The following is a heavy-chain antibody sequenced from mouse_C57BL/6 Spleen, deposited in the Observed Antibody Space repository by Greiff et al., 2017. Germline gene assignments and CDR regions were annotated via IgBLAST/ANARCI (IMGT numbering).Heavy chain of an antibody. CDR2: INPYNGGT. CDR3: ARARNYDYDGNYAMDY. Sequence: EVKLQESGPVLVKPGASVKMSCKASGYTFTDYYMNWVKQSHGKSLEWIGVINPYNGGTSYNQKFKGKATLTVDKSSSTAYMELNSLTSEDSAVYYSARARNYDYDGNYAMDYWGQGTSVTVSS. CDR1: GYTFTDYY. J-gene: IGHJ4*01. D-gene: IGHD2-4*01. V-gene: IGHV1-19*01.